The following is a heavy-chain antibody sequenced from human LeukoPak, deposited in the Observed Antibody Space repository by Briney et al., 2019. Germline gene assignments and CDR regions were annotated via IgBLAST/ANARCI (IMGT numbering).Heavy chain of an antibody. J-gene: IGHJ4*02. CDR2: IRVYNGNT. V-gene: IGHV1-18*01. CDR3: AKDTPLAVRGVASHDY. Sequence: ASVKVSCKASGYTFTSYGITWVRRAHGQGLEWLGWIRVYNGNTNYAKNFQDRVTMTTDTSTNTAYMELSSLRFDDTAVYYCAKDTPLAVRGVASHDYWGQGTLVTVSS. CDR1: GYTFTSYG. D-gene: IGHD3-10*01.